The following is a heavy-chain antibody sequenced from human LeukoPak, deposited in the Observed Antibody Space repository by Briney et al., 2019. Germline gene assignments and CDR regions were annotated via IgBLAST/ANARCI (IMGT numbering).Heavy chain of an antibody. Sequence: SETLSLTCTLSGGSISGYYWSWIRQPPGKGLECIGYIFYGGSTNYNPSLKSRVTISVDTSKNQFSLKLSSVTAADTAVYYCARRYFDWSTFDYWGQGTLVTVSS. CDR2: IFYGGST. V-gene: IGHV4-59*08. CDR1: GGSISGYY. J-gene: IGHJ4*02. D-gene: IGHD3-9*01. CDR3: ARRYFDWSTFDY.